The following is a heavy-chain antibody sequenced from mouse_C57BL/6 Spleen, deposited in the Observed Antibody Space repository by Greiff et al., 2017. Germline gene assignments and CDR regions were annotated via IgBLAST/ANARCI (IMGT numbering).Heavy chain of an antibody. CDR2: IYPGDGDT. D-gene: IGHD2-5*01. V-gene: IGHV1-82*01. J-gene: IGHJ1*03. CDR3: ARLYSNYFYWYFDV. Sequence: QVQLQQSGPELVKPGASVKISCKASGYAFSSSWMNWVKQRPGKGLEWIGRIYPGDGDTNYNGKFKGKATLTADKSSSTAYMQLSSLTSEDSAVYFCARLYSNYFYWYFDVWGTGTTVTVSS. CDR1: GYAFSSSW.